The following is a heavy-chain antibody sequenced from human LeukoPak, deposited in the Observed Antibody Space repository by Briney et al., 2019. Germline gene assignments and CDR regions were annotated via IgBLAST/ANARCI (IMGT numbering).Heavy chain of an antibody. CDR1: GFTFSSYG. CDR2: ISYDGSNK. J-gene: IGHJ4*02. V-gene: IGHV3-30*03. Sequence: GRSLRLSCVASGFTFSSYGMHWVRQAPGKGLEWVAVISYDGSNKYYADSVKGRFTISRDNSKNTLYLQMNSLRAEDTAVYYCARDPSLNYYDSSGYSDYWGQGTLVTVSS. CDR3: ARDPSLNYYDSSGYSDY. D-gene: IGHD3-22*01.